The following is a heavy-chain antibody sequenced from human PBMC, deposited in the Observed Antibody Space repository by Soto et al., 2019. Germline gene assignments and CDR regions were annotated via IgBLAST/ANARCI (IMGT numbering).Heavy chain of an antibody. CDR3: AKGSAFLSDTAMVPYYHYVMDV. CDR1: GFTFSSYA. Sequence: PGGSLRLSWAASGFTFSSYAMSWVRQAPGKGLEWVSAISGSGGSTYYADSVKGRFTISRDNSKNKLYLQMNSLRAEDTAVYYCAKGSAFLSDTAMVPYYHYVMDVCGQGTTVTVSS. V-gene: IGHV3-23*01. J-gene: IGHJ6*02. CDR2: ISGSGGST. D-gene: IGHD5-18*01.